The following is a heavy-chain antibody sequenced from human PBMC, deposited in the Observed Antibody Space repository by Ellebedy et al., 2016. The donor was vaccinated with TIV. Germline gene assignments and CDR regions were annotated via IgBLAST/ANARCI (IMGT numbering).Heavy chain of an antibody. CDR2: ISSSSSYI. D-gene: IGHD6-19*01. Sequence: GESLKISCSASGFTFSSYSMNWVRQAPGKGLEWVSSISSSSSYIYYADSVKGRFTISRDNAKNSLYLQMNSLRAEDTAVYYCARSLGVAVAGNSFDYWGQGTLVTVSS. J-gene: IGHJ4*02. V-gene: IGHV3-21*01. CDR1: GFTFSSYS. CDR3: ARSLGVAVAGNSFDY.